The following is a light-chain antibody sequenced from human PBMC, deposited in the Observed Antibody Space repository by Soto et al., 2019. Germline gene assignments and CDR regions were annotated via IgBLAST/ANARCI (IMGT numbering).Light chain of an antibody. J-gene: IGLJ2*01. Sequence: QSVLTQPPSASGTPGQTIAISCSGGSSNIGSHTVNWYQQLPGTAPRLLIYSNTQRPSGVPDRFSGSKSGTSASLAISGLQGEYEGDCYCAAWDDSLNGVVFGGGTKLTVL. CDR2: SNT. CDR3: AAWDDSLNGVV. CDR1: SSNIGSHT. V-gene: IGLV1-44*01.